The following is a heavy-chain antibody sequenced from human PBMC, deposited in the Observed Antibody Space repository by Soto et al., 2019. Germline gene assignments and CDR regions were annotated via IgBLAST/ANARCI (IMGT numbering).Heavy chain of an antibody. V-gene: IGHV3-49*03. CDR2: IRSKAYGGTT. CDR1: GFTLGDYA. J-gene: IGHJ5*02. D-gene: IGHD5-18*01. Sequence: PGGSLRLSCTASGFTLGDYAMSWFRQAPGKGLEWVGFIRSKAYGGTTEYAASVKGRFTISRDDSKSIAYLQMNSLKTEDTAVYYCTREGTAMVAENWFDPWGQGTLVTVSS. CDR3: TREGTAMVAENWFDP.